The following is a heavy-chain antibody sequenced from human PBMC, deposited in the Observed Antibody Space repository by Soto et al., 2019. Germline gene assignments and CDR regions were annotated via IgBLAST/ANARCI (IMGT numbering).Heavy chain of an antibody. V-gene: IGHV4-34*01. CDR2: INDSGST. J-gene: IGHJ4*02. D-gene: IGHD3-10*01. CDR1: GGSFSGSF. Sequence: QVQLQQWGAGLLKPSETLSLTCGVYGGSFSGSFWSWISQPPGKGLEWLGEINDSGSTNYNPSLKSRVSFSVDTSKNQFSLNLRSVTAADTAVYYCASGRGTENYWGQGTLVTVSS. CDR3: ASGRGTENY.